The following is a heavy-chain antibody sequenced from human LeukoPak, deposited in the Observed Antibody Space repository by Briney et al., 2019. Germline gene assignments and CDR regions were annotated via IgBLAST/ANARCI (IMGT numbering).Heavy chain of an antibody. CDR2: IYSGGST. CDR1: GFTVSSNY. Sequence: PGGSLRLSCAASGFTVSSNYMSWVRQAPGKGLEWVSVIYSGGSTYYADSVKGRFTISRDNSKNTLYLQMNSLRAEDTAVYYCARDFPHSHDYGGPPGDYWGQGTLVTVSS. CDR3: ARDFPHSHDYGGPPGDY. V-gene: IGHV3-66*01. D-gene: IGHD4-23*01. J-gene: IGHJ4*02.